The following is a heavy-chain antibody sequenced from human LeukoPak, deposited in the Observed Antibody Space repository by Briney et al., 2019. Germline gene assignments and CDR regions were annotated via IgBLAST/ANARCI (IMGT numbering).Heavy chain of an antibody. J-gene: IGHJ4*02. CDR2: ILDGGDGG. CDR1: GFSFYGYA. Sequence: PGGSLRLSCAGSGFSFYGYAMAWVRQAPGKALEWVSSILDGGDGGYYADAVKGRFTISRDNSKSTLYLQMTSLRVEDTAIYYCAITIGSSGWTDWGQGTLVTVSS. CDR3: AITIGSSGWTD. V-gene: IGHV3-23*01. D-gene: IGHD6-19*01.